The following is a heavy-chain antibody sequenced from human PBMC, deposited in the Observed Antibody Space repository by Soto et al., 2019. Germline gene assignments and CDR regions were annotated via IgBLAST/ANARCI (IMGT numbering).Heavy chain of an antibody. D-gene: IGHD6-19*01. V-gene: IGHV3-74*01. CDR2: ISSDWSTT. J-gene: IGHJ4*02. CDR1: GFTFSSCG. CDR3: ASLYSSAWARDY. Sequence: GGSLRLSCAASGFTFSSCGMHRVRQAPGKGLVWVSRISSDWSTTNYADSVKGRFTISRDNAKNTLYLQMNNLRAEDTAVYYCASLYSSAWARDYWGQGTLVAVSS.